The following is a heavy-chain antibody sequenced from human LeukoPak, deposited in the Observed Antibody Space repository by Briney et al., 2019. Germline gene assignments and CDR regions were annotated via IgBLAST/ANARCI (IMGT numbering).Heavy chain of an antibody. V-gene: IGHV4-30-2*01. J-gene: IGHJ4*02. CDR3: ARGVYDFWSGPPGPYYFDY. CDR2: IYHSGST. Sequence: SQTLSLTCAVSGGSISSGGYSWSWIRQPPGKGLEWIGYIYHSGSTYYNPSLKSRVTISVDRSKNQFSLKLSSVTAADTAVYYCARGVYDFWSGPPGPYYFDYWGQGTLVTVSS. D-gene: IGHD3-3*01. CDR1: GGSISSGGYS.